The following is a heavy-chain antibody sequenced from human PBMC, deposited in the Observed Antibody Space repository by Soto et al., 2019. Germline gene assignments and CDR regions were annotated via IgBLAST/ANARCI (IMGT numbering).Heavy chain of an antibody. V-gene: IGHV4-39*01. Sequence: QLQLQESGPGLVKPSETLSLTCTVSSCSISSSSSYWGWIRQPPGKGLEWIGSIYYSGNTYYNPALKSRVTISIDSSKTEFSLKLNSVTIADTAVYHCGAQDYGAKGYYFETWGQGTLVTLSS. CDR2: IYYSGNT. D-gene: IGHD4-17*01. CDR1: SCSISSSSSY. CDR3: GAQDYGAKGYYFET. J-gene: IGHJ4*02.